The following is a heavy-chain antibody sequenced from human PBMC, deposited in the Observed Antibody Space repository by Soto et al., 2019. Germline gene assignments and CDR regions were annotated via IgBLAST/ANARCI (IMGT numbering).Heavy chain of an antibody. CDR2: IYWDDDK. Sequence: QITLKESGPTLVKPTQTLTLTCTFSGFSLSTSGVGVGWIRQPPGKALEWLALIYWDDDKRYSPSLKSRLTITKDTSKNQVVLTMTNMDPVDTATYYCAHSLRGSFGGVMGFVYNWFYPWGQGTLVTVSS. CDR1: GFSLSTSGVG. CDR3: AHSLRGSFGGVMGFVYNWFYP. V-gene: IGHV2-5*02. D-gene: IGHD3-16*01. J-gene: IGHJ5*02.